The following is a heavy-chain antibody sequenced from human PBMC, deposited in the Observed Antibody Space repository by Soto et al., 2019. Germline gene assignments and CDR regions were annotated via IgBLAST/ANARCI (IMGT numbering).Heavy chain of an antibody. CDR3: VRVRGGGTYHFDY. V-gene: IGHV3-72*01. J-gene: IGHJ4*02. CDR1: GFTFSDHY. D-gene: IGHD3-10*01. CDR2: TRNKAHSYTT. Sequence: EVQLVESGGGLVQPGGSLRLSCAASGFTFSDHYMDWVRQAPGKGLEWVGRTRNKAHSYTTEYAASVKGRFTISRDDSKNSRYLQMNSLKTDDTAVYYCVRVRGGGTYHFDYWGQGTLVTVSS.